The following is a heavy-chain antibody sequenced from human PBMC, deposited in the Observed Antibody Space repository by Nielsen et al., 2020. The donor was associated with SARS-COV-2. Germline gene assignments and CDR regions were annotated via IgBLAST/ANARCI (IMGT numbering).Heavy chain of an antibody. CDR2: INPTSGDP. Sequence: ASVKVPCKASGYTFAGYHLHWVRRVPEQGLEWMAWINPTSGDPHYAQKFQGRVTMSRDTSISTAYMEMDRLTFDDTAVYYCARDRGSSWSNHFDPWGQGTQVTVSS. CDR3: ARDRGSSWSNHFDP. D-gene: IGHD6-13*01. CDR1: GYTFAGYH. J-gene: IGHJ5*02. V-gene: IGHV1-2*02.